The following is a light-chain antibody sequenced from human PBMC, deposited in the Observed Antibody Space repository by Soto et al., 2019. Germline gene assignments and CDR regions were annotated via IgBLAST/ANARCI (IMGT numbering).Light chain of an antibody. V-gene: IGKV1-27*01. CDR3: QNYNSAPRT. J-gene: IGKJ1*01. CDR2: AAS. CDR1: QGVSNF. Sequence: DIQMTQSPSSLSASVGERVTITCRASQGVSNFLVWYQQKPGKVPKLLIYAASTLQSGVPTRFRGSGSGTDFTLTISSLQPEDVATYYCQNYNSAPRTFGQGTKVAIK.